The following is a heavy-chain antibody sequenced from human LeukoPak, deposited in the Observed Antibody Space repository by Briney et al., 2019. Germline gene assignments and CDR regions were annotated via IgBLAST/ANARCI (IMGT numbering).Heavy chain of an antibody. CDR2: ISGSGGST. CDR3: AKDPIFSGSYGVFDY. CDR1: GFTFSSYA. V-gene: IGHV3-23*01. Sequence: GGSLRLSCAASGFTFSSYAMSWVRQAPGRGLEWVSAISGSGGSTYYADSVKGRFTISRDNSKNTLYLQMNSLRAGDTAVYYCAKDPIFSGSYGVFDYWGLGTLVTVSS. D-gene: IGHD1-26*01. J-gene: IGHJ4*02.